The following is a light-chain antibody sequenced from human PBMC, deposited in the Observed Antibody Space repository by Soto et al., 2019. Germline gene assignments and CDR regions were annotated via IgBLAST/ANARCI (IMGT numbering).Light chain of an antibody. Sequence: QSVLTQPPSASGTPGQRVTISCSGSSSNIGSNSVNWFLHFPGTAPKLLIYINDQRPSGVPDRFSGSKSDTSASLAITGLQSEDEADYYCAAWDDSLNRWVFGGGTKLTVL. V-gene: IGLV1-44*01. CDR1: SSNIGSNS. CDR2: IND. J-gene: IGLJ3*02. CDR3: AAWDDSLNRWV.